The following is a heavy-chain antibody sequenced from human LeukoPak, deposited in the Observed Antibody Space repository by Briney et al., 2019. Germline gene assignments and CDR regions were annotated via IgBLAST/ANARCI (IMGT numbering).Heavy chain of an antibody. V-gene: IGHV4-59*01. CDR2: IYYSGST. J-gene: IGHJ4*02. Sequence: TSETLSLTCTVSGGSIRSYYWSWIRQPPGKGLEWIGYIYYSGSTNYKSSLKSRVTISVDTSKNQFSLKLSSVTAADTAVYYCARDLGYGDPRAFDIWGQGTLVTVSS. CDR3: ARDLGYGDPRAFDI. D-gene: IGHD4-17*01. CDR1: GGSIRSYY.